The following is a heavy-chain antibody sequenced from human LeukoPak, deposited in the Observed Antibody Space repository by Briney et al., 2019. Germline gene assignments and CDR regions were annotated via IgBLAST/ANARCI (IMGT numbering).Heavy chain of an antibody. Sequence: PSETLSLTCAVYGGSFSGYYWSRIRQPPGKGLEWIGEINHSGSTNYNPSLKSRVTISVDTSKNQFSLKLSSVTAADTAVYYCARALPANSAAGPGRYFDLWGRGTLVTVSS. CDR2: INHSGST. D-gene: IGHD4-23*01. CDR3: ARALPANSAAGPGRYFDL. J-gene: IGHJ2*01. V-gene: IGHV4-34*01. CDR1: GGSFSGYY.